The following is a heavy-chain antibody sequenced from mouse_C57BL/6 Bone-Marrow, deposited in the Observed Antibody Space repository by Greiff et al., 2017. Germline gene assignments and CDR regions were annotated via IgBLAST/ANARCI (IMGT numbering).Heavy chain of an antibody. CDR3: TRGYDYDGADY. D-gene: IGHD2-4*01. CDR2: ISSGGDYI. Sequence: EVKVVESGEGLVKPGGSLKLSCAASGFTFSSYAMSWVRQTPEKRLEWVAYISSGGDYIYYADTVKGRFTISRDNARNTLYLQMSSLKSEDTAMYYCTRGYDYDGADYWGQGTSVTVSS. J-gene: IGHJ4*01. V-gene: IGHV5-9-1*02. CDR1: GFTFSSYA.